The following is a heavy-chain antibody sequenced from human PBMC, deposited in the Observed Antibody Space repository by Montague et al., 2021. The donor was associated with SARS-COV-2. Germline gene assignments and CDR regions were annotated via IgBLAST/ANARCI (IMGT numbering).Heavy chain of an antibody. CDR2: IYNREST. J-gene: IGHJ4*02. V-gene: IGHV4-59*01. CDR1: GGSITNYY. Sequence: SETLSLTCTVSGGSITNYYWSWIRQSPEKGLEWIGYIYNRESTNYNPSLTSRVTMSVDTSKSQFSLNLTSVTAADTAVYYCARGGVVWTFDYWGRGVLVTVSS. CDR3: ARGGVVWTFDY. D-gene: IGHD3-3*01.